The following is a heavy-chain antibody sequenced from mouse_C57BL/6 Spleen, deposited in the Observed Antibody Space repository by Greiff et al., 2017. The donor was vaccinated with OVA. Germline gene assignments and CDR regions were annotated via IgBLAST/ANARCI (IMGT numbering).Heavy chain of an antibody. J-gene: IGHJ4*01. CDR2: IYPGDGDT. CDR1: GYAFSSYW. D-gene: IGHD1-1*01. CDR3: ARRSTVVATVDY. Sequence: VQLQQSGAELVKPGASVKISCKSSGYAFSSYWLNWLRQRPGKGLEWIGQIYPGDGDTTYNGKFKGKATLTADKSSSNAYMQLSSLTSEDSAVYFCARRSTVVATVDYWGQGTSVTVSS. V-gene: IGHV1-80*01.